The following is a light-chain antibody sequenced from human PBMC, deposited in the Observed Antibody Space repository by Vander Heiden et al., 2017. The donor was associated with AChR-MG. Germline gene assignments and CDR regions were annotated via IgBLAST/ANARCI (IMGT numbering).Light chain of an antibody. Sequence: QPALTQPASVSGSPGQSITISCTGTSSDIGGYNYVSWYQQHPGKVTKLLIYDVTNRLSGVSDRFSGSKSGNTASLTVSGLQAEDEADYYCSSYRTGSVVFGGGTKLTVL. CDR1: SSDIGGYNY. V-gene: IGLV2-14*03. CDR3: SSYRTGSVV. CDR2: DVT. J-gene: IGLJ2*01.